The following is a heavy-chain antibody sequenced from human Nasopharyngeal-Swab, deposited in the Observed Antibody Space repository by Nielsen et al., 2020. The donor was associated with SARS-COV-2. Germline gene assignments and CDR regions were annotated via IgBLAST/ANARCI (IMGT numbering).Heavy chain of an antibody. CDR3: ARDPTSVAGTGDYYYGMDV. D-gene: IGHD6-19*01. V-gene: IGHV1-2*06. J-gene: IGHJ6*02. CDR2: INPNSGGT. Sequence: ASVKVSCKASGYTFTSYHMHWVRQAPGQGLEWMGRINPNSGGTNYAQKFQGRVTMTRDTSISTAYMELSRLRSDDTAVYYCARDPTSVAGTGDYYYGMDVWGQGTTVTVSS. CDR1: GYTFTSYH.